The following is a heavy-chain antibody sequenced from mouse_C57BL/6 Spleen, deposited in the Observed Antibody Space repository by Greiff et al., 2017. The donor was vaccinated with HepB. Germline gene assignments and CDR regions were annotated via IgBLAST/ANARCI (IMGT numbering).Heavy chain of an antibody. CDR1: CYTFTSYW. J-gene: IGHJ4*01. D-gene: IGHD3-3*01. V-gene: IGHV1-61*01. CDR2: IYPSDSET. Sequence: VQLQQPGAELVRPGSSVKLSCKASCYTFTSYWMDWVKQRPGQGLEWIGNIYPSDSETHYNQKFKDKATLTVDKSSSTAYMQLSSLTSEDSAVYYCARGGRGYAMDYWGQGTSVTVSS. CDR3: ARGGRGYAMDY.